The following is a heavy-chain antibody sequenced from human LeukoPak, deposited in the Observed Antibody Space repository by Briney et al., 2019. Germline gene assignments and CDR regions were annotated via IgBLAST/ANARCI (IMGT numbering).Heavy chain of an antibody. CDR1: GGSISSSSYY. D-gene: IGHD2-15*01. Sequence: PSETLSLTCTVSGGSISSSSYYWGWIRQPPVKGLEWIGSIYYSGSTYYNPSLKSRVTISVDTSKNQFSLKLGSVTAADTAVYYCARQALVAATCAGDCYNNWFDPWGQGTLVTVSS. V-gene: IGHV4-39*01. CDR3: ARQALVAATCAGDCYNNWFDP. J-gene: IGHJ5*02. CDR2: IYYSGST.